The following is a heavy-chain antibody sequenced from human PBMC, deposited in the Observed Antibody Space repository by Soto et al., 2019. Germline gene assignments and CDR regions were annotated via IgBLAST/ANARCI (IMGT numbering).Heavy chain of an antibody. V-gene: IGHV3-23*01. CDR2: IDGSGGTT. D-gene: IGHD3-10*01. CDR1: GFPFSSTD. Sequence: GGSLRLSCAASGFPFSSTDMTWVRQAPGKGLEWVSTIDGSGGTTYYADSVKGRFTISRDNSINTVFLQMNSLRADDTALYFCAKNSGWFNTWGQGALVTVSP. CDR3: AKNSGWFNT. J-gene: IGHJ5*02.